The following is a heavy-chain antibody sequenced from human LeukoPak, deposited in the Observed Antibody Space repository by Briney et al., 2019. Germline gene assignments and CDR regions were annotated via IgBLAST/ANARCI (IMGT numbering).Heavy chain of an antibody. V-gene: IGHV3-30*19. Sequence: GGSLRLSCAASGLTFSSYAMHWVRQAPGKGLEWVAVISYDGSNKYYADSVKGRFTISRDNSKNTLYLQMNSLRAEDTAVYYCARDKDEALDYWGRGTLVTVSS. CDR1: GLTFSSYA. CDR3: ARDKDEALDY. CDR2: ISYDGSNK. J-gene: IGHJ4*02.